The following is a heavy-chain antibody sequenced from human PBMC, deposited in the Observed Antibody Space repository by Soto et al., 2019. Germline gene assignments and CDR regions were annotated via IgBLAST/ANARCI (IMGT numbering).Heavy chain of an antibody. CDR2: IIPVFGTT. J-gene: IGHJ6*02. D-gene: IGHD2-2*01. Sequence: QVQLVQSGAEVKKPGSSVTVACKASGGTFSSYFINWVRQAPGQGLEWVGGIIPVFGTTNYGEKFKGRVTITADESTSTAYMELSSLRSDDTAIYYCATEMPCVAAAYYYYGLDVWGQGTTVTVTS. CDR3: ATEMPCVAAAYYYYGLDV. V-gene: IGHV1-69*01. CDR1: GGTFSSYF.